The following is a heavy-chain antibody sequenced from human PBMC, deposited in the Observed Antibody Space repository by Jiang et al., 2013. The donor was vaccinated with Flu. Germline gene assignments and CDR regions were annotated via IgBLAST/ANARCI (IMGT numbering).Heavy chain of an antibody. V-gene: IGHV4-34*01. CDR3: ARGFYLRSSLRNPFDI. CDR2: INHTGTT. D-gene: IGHD6-6*01. Sequence: LTCAVYGGSFSHYYWSWIRQPPGKGLEWIGEINHTGTTNYNPSLKSRFTMSVDTSKSQFSLKVTSVTAADTAVYYCARGFYLRSSLRNPFDIWGQGTTVIVSS. CDR1: GGSFSHYY. J-gene: IGHJ3*02.